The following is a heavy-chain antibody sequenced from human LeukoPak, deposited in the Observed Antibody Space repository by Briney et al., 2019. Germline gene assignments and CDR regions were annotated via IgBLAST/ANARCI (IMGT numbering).Heavy chain of an antibody. CDR2: IYHNGST. CDR1: GYSISSGYY. D-gene: IGHD3-3*01. V-gene: IGHV4-38-2*02. CDR3: ATDFWSGTNIIDY. J-gene: IGHJ4*02. Sequence: PSETLSLTCTVSGYSISSGYYWGWIRQPPGKGLEWIGNIYHNGSTDYNPSLKSRVTISVDTSKKQFSLKLSSVTAADTAVYYCATDFWSGTNIIDYWGQGTLVTVSS.